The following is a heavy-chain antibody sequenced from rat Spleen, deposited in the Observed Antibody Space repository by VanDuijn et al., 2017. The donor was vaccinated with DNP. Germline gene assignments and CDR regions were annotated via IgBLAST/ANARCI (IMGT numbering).Heavy chain of an antibody. J-gene: IGHJ1*01. D-gene: IGHD3-1*01. CDR1: GFTFSDYA. CDR3: ATTWCPYWYFDC. CDR2: ISPSGGST. V-gene: IGHV5S23*01. Sequence: EVQLVESGGGLVQPGNSLKLSCAASGFTFSDYAMAWVRQSPKKGLEWVATISPSGGSTHFRDSVKGRFIVSRDNAKSSLYLHMDSLRSEDTATYYCATTWCPYWYFDCWGPGTMVTVSS.